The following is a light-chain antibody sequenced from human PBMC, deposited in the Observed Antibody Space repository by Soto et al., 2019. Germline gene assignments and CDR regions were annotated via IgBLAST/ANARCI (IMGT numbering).Light chain of an antibody. CDR2: FAT. J-gene: IGKJ4*01. Sequence: ERVMTQSPATLSVSPGEKATLSCRASQTVSNNLAGYQQKAGQAPRLLIYFATTRATGIPARFSGSGSGTEFTLTISTLQSEDFAVYYCQQYNEWPLTFGGGTKVETK. V-gene: IGKV3-15*01. CDR3: QQYNEWPLT. CDR1: QTVSNN.